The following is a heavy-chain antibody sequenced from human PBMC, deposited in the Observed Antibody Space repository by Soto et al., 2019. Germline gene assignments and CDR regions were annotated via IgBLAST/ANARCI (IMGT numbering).Heavy chain of an antibody. J-gene: IGHJ6*02. CDR1: GFTFSSYW. Sequence: GGSLRLSCAASGFTFSSYWMHWVRQAPGKGLVWVSRINSDGSSTSYADSVKGRFTISRDNAKNTLYLQMNSLRAEDTAVYYCARDTPDTAMVWPYYYYGMDVWGQGTTVTVSS. D-gene: IGHD5-18*01. CDR2: INSDGSST. CDR3: ARDTPDTAMVWPYYYYGMDV. V-gene: IGHV3-74*01.